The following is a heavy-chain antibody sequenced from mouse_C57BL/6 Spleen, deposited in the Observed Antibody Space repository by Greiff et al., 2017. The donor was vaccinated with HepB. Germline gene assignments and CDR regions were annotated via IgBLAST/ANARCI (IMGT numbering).Heavy chain of an antibody. CDR1: GYAFSSSW. Sequence: QVQLQQSGPELVKPGASVKISCKASGYAFSSSWMNWVKQRPGKGLEWIGRIYPGAGDTNYNGKFTCKATLTADKSSSTAYMQLSSLTSEDSAVYFCARKQYSNHGRAMDYWGQGTSVTVSS. J-gene: IGHJ4*01. CDR3: ARKQYSNHGRAMDY. CDR2: IYPGAGDT. D-gene: IGHD2-5*01. V-gene: IGHV1-82*01.